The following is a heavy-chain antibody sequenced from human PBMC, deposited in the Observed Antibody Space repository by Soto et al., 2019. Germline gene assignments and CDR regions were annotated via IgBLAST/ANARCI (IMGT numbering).Heavy chain of an antibody. D-gene: IGHD5-12*01. CDR2: IIPIFGTA. CDR3: ARDNSRDGYTFEAFDY. CDR1: GGTFSSYA. V-gene: IGHV1-69*13. Sequence: SVKVSCKASGGTFSSYAISWVRQAPGQGLEWMGGIIPIFGTANYAQKFQGRVTITADESTSKAYMELSSLGSEDKAVYYCARDNSRDGYTFEAFDYWGQGNLVPVSS. J-gene: IGHJ4*02.